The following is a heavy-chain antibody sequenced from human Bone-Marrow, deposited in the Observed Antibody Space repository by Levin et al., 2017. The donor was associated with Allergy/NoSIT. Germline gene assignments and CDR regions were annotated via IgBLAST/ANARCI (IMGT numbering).Heavy chain of an antibody. D-gene: IGHD6-19*01. Sequence: GGSLRLSCAASGFTFSTFSMSWVRQAPGKGLEWVANIKQGGGETHYADSVKGRFTISGDSAQNSVHLQMNSLRAEDTAVYYCTRGGITVPGRFDYWGQGTLVTVSS. CDR3: TRGGITVPGRFDY. V-gene: IGHV3-7*01. CDR2: IKQGGGET. CDR1: GFTFSTFS. J-gene: IGHJ4*02.